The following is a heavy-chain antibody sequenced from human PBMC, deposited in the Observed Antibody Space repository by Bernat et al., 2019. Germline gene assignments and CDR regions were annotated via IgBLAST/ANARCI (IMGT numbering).Heavy chain of an antibody. CDR1: GFTFSGAA. D-gene: IGHD3-10*01. J-gene: IGHJ3*01. CDR3: TRPKRSYYYGSGEQDAFDL. V-gene: IGHV3-73*01. CDR2: IRSKANSYAT. Sequence: EVQLVESGGGLVQPGGSLKLSCAASGFTFSGAAMHWVRQASGKGLEGVGRIRSKANSYATAYASSVNGRFTISRDDSKNTAYLQINRLKTADTAVYYCTRPKRSYYYGSGEQDAFDLWGQGTMVTVSS.